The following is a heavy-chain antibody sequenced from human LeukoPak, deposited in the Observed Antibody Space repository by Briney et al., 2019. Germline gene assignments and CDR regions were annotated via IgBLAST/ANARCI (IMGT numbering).Heavy chain of an antibody. J-gene: IGHJ6*02. CDR3: AKAMGDDYGDPLLSYYYYYGMDV. CDR1: GFTFSSYG. CDR2: ISYDGSNK. D-gene: IGHD4-17*01. V-gene: IGHV3-30*18. Sequence: GGSLRLSCAASGFTFSSYGMHWVRQAPGKGLEWVAVISYDGSNKYYADSVKGRFTISRDNSKNTLYLQMNSLRAEDTAVYYCAKAMGDDYGDPLLSYYYYYGMDVWGQGTTVTVSS.